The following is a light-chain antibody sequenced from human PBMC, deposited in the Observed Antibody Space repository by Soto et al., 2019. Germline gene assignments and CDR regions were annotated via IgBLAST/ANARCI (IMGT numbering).Light chain of an antibody. CDR3: QQTDDFPLT. CDR1: QGIYSR. V-gene: IGKV1D-12*01. J-gene: IGKJ4*01. Sequence: IQMTQSPSSASVSVAVTEPSSCGASQGIYSRLAWYQQKPGKAPELLIYATSTLQNGVPSRFSGSGFGTDFTLSISSLQPEDSASYFCQQTDDFPLTFGGGTKVDIK. CDR2: ATS.